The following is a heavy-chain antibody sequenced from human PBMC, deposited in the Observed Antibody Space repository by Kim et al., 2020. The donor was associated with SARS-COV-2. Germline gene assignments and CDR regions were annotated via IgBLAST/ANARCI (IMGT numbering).Heavy chain of an antibody. Sequence: GGSLRLSCAASGFTFTSYDLTWVRQAPGKGLEWVSTITTYDTTYYADSVKGRFTISRDNSKNTLYLQMNSLRAEDTAVYYCARRIATAPPGYWGQGALVT. CDR2: ITTYDTT. D-gene: IGHD6-13*01. J-gene: IGHJ4*02. CDR3: ARRIATAPPGY. CDR1: GFTFTSYD. V-gene: IGHV3-23*01.